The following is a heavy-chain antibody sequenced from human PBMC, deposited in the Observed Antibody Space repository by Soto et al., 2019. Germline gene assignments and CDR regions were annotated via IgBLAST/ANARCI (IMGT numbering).Heavy chain of an antibody. Sequence: QVQLQESGPGLVRPSETLSLTCTVSGGSVSSGSSYWNWIRQPPGKGLEWIGYIYYSGNTNYNPSLKSRVTISIDTSKNQFSLRLSSVTAADTAVYYCARDRYCGGDCYYDHYYGMDVWGQGTTVTVSS. J-gene: IGHJ6*02. D-gene: IGHD2-21*02. CDR1: GGSVSSGSSY. CDR2: IYYSGNT. CDR3: ARDRYCGGDCYYDHYYGMDV. V-gene: IGHV4-61*01.